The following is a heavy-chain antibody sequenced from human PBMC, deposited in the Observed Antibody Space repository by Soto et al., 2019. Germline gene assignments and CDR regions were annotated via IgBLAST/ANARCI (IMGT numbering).Heavy chain of an antibody. CDR2: IYYSGST. J-gene: IGHJ6*03. CDR3: ARRGYGGHYYYYYYMDV. V-gene: IGHV4-59*08. D-gene: IGHD5-18*01. Sequence: TLSLTCTVSGGSISSYYWSWIRQPPGKGLEWIGYIYYSGSTIYNPSLKSRVTISVDTSKNQFSLKLSSVTAADTAVYYCARRGYGGHYYYYYYMDVGGKGTTVTVSS. CDR1: GGSISSYY.